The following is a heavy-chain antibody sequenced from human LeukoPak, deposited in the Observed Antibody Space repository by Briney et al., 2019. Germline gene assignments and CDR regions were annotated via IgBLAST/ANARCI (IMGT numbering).Heavy chain of an antibody. Sequence: SETLSLTCSVSGDSINSLDLWSWVRQPPGKGLEWIGEMYLSGTTHSNPSVKSRVTISIDKSKNQYFLNLSAVTAADTAVYYCAGLVGRYSSGLYYYYFDYWGQGTLVTVSS. D-gene: IGHD3-22*01. J-gene: IGHJ4*02. V-gene: IGHV4-4*02. CDR3: AGLVGRYSSGLYYYYFDY. CDR2: MYLSGTT. CDR1: GDSINSLDL.